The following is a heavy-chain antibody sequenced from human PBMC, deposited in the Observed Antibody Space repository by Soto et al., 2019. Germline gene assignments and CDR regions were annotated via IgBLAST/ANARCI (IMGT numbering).Heavy chain of an antibody. J-gene: IGHJ4*02. D-gene: IGHD1-26*01. CDR1: GYTFSSSG. CDR3: ARYLTGSYYQLHY. V-gene: IGHV1-3*01. Sequence: QVHLVQSGAEVKKPGASGKLSCTASGYTFSSSGIHWVRQAPGQRLEWVGWINAGNGDTYYSQNFQARVTISTNTSASTAYMELSGLTSEDTAVYYCARYLTGSYYQLHYWGQGSLVTVSS. CDR2: INAGNGDT.